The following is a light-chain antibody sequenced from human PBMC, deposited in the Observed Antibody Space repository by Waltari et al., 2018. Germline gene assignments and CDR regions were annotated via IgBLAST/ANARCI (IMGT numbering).Light chain of an antibody. V-gene: IGLV1-47*02. J-gene: IGLJ1*01. CDR3: AAWDASLGGYL. CDR1: RSNVETDN. Sequence: QSVLTQPPSASGTPGQRVTISSGGCRSNVETDNVYWYQHLPGTTPKRLIYNDDRRPSGVPDRFSGSNSGTSASLAISGLRSEDDADYYCAAWDASLGGYLVGTGTKVTVL. CDR2: NDD.